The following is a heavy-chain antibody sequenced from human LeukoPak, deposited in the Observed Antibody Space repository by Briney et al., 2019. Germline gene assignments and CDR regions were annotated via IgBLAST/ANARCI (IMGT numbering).Heavy chain of an antibody. CDR1: GGSISSSSYY. V-gene: IGHV4-61*02. CDR3: ASMTTVTGDYYYYMDV. Sequence: SETLSLTCTVSGGSISSSSYYWGWIRQPAGKGLEWIGRIYTSGSTNYNPSLKSRVTMSVDTSKNQFSLKLSSVTAADTAVYYCASMTTVTGDYYYYMDVWGKGTTVTVSS. D-gene: IGHD4-11*01. J-gene: IGHJ6*03. CDR2: IYTSGST.